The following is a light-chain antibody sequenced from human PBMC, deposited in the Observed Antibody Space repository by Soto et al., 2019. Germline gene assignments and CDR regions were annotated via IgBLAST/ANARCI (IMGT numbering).Light chain of an antibody. CDR3: QQYDNSPLT. V-gene: IGKV3-20*01. J-gene: IGKJ4*01. CDR1: QSVSSSY. CDR2: GAS. Sequence: VVTRARGTISLSPGERGAISCRASQSVSSSYLAWYQQKPGQAPRLLIYGASNRATGIPARFSGSGSGTDFTLTISRLEPEDFAVYYCQQYDNSPLTFGGGTKVDIK.